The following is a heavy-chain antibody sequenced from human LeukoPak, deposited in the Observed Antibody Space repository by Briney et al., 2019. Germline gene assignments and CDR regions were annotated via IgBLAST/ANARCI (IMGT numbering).Heavy chain of an antibody. Sequence: LRLSCAASGFTFSSYSMNWIRQPPGKGLEWIGEINHSGRTNYNPSLKSRVTISLDTSKNHFSLKLSSVTAADTAVYYCARGRSAYDFWSGYYTIHVYFDYWGQGTLVTVSS. CDR1: GFTFSSYS. V-gene: IGHV4-34*01. J-gene: IGHJ4*02. CDR3: ARGRSAYDFWSGYYTIHVYFDY. D-gene: IGHD3-3*01. CDR2: INHSGRT.